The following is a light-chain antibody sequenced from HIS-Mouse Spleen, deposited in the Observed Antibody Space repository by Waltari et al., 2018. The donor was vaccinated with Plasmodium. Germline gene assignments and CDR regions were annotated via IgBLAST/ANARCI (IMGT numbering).Light chain of an antibody. J-gene: IGKJ3*01. Sequence: DIVMTQSPATPSVSPGKRATLSCRASQRVSSNLAWYQQKPGQAPRLLLYGASTRATGIPARFSGSGSGTEFTLTISSLQSEDFAVYYCQQYNNWSFTFGPGTKVDIK. CDR3: QQYNNWSFT. CDR1: QRVSSN. CDR2: GAS. V-gene: IGKV3-15*01.